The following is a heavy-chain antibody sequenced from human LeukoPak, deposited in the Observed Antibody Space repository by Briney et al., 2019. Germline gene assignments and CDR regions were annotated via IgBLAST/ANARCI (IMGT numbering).Heavy chain of an antibody. CDR1: GGSISSGDYY. CDR3: ARDRQEAGMRVSSFEY. V-gene: IGHV4-61*02. Sequence: SETLSLTCTVSGGSISSGDYYWSWVRQPAGKGLEWIGRIYSSGSTRYNPSLQYNPSLKSRVTISKDTSRNQFSLNLNSVTAADTAIYYCARDRQEAGMRVSSFEYSGQGSPVTVSS. CDR2: IYSSGSTRYNPSL. D-gene: IGHD6-13*01. J-gene: IGHJ4*02.